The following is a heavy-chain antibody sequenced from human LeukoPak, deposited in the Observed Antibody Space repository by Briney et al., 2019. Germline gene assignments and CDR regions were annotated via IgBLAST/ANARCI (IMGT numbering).Heavy chain of an antibody. V-gene: IGHV3-23*01. Sequence: GGFLRLSCAASGFTFSSYAMSWVRQAPGKGLEWVSAISGSGGSTYYADSVKGRFTISRDNSKNTLYLQMSSLRVDDTAVYYCARDLSSRDAYWGQGTLVTVSS. CDR2: ISGSGGST. D-gene: IGHD6-13*01. CDR3: ARDLSSRDAY. J-gene: IGHJ4*02. CDR1: GFTFSSYA.